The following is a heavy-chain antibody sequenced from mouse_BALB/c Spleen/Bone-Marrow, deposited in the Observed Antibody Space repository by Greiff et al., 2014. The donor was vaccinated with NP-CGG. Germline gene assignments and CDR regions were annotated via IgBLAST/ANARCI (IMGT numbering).Heavy chain of an antibody. CDR2: INPYNGAT. CDR1: GYSFTGYY. CDR3: ARSWDY. D-gene: IGHD4-1*01. J-gene: IGHJ2*01. V-gene: IGHV1-31*01. Sequence: VQLKESGPDLVKPGASVKISCKASGYSFTGYYMHWVKQSHVKSLEWIGRINPYNGATTYNQNFKDKASLTVDKSSSTAYMELHSLTSEDSAVYYCARSWDYWGQGTTLTVSS.